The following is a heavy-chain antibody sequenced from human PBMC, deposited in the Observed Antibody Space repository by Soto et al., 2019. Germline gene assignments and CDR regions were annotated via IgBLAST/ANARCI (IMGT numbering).Heavy chain of an antibody. CDR1: GGSISSGDYY. J-gene: IGHJ4*02. V-gene: IGHV4-30-4*01. Sequence: SETLSLTCTVSGGSISSGDYYWSWIRQPPGKGLEWIGYIYYSGSTYYNPSLKSRVTISVDTSKNQFSLKLSSVTAADTAVYYCARDRGPMYYDILTGYYDSYYFDYWGQGTLVTVSS. CDR2: IYYSGST. CDR3: ARDRGPMYYDILTGYYDSYYFDY. D-gene: IGHD3-9*01.